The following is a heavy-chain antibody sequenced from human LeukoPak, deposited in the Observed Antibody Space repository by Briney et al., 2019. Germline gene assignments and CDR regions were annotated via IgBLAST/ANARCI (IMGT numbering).Heavy chain of an antibody. CDR2: IWYDGSNK. Sequence: GGSLRLSCVVSGFTFSNYAMYWARQAPGKGLEWVAVIWYDGSNKYYADSVKGRFTISRDNSKNTLYLQMDSLRAEDTAVYYCARDISGSYSSDYWGQGTLVIVSS. CDR1: GFTFSNYA. CDR3: ARDISGSYSSDY. V-gene: IGHV3-30*04. D-gene: IGHD1-26*01. J-gene: IGHJ4*02.